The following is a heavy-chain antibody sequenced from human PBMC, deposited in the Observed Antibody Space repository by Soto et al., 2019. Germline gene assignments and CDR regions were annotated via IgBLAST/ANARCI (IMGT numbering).Heavy chain of an antibody. CDR3: AKSVRYCLGSSCSPEAFDV. V-gene: IGHV3-30*18. J-gene: IGHJ3*01. CDR2: ISYDGSNK. Sequence: QVHLVESGGGVVQPGRSLRLSCVASGFSFSDSGMHWVRQAAGKGLEWVAAISYDGSNKYYADSVNDRFTISRDNSKNTLSLQMNSLRAEDKAVYYCAKSVRYCLGSSCSPEAFDVWGQGTLVSVSS. CDR1: GFSFSDSG. D-gene: IGHD2-15*01.